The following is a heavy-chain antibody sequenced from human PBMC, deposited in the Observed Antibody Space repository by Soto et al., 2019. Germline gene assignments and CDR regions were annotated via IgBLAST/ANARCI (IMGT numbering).Heavy chain of an antibody. V-gene: IGHV3-23*01. D-gene: IGHD6-19*01. Sequence: HPGGSVRLSCAASGFTFSIYAMSLVRQSPGKGLEWVSAISVNGADTSYADSVRGRFTISRDNSKDTLFLQMNSLRADDTGVYYCGKERRGSGGFVSSYSGQGILVTVSS. CDR1: GFTFSIYA. J-gene: IGHJ4*02. CDR3: GKERRGSGGFVSSY. CDR2: ISVNGADT.